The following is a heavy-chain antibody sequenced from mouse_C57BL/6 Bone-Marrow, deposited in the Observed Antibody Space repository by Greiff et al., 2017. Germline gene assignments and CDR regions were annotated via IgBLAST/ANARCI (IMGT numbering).Heavy chain of an antibody. D-gene: IGHD1-1*01. CDR1: GYTFTDYY. Sequence: EVQLQQSGPELVKPGASVKISCKASGYTFTDYYMNWVKQRHGKSLEWIGDINPNNGGTSYNQKFKGKATLTVDKYSSPAYMELRSLTSEDAAVYYCGNYYGRALCYFDVWGKGTTLTVSS. J-gene: IGHJ2*01. V-gene: IGHV1-26*01. CDR2: INPNNGGT. CDR3: GNYYGRALCYFDV.